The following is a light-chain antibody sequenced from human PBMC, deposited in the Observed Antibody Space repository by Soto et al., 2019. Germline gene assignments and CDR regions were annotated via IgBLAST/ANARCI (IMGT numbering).Light chain of an antibody. CDR2: GAS. Sequence: ETAMTQSPVTLSLSPGERATLSCRASQTVGDNAAWYRQKPGQPPSLLIYGASTRAPGVPARFSGSGSGTDFILTISSLQSEDFGFYFCQQYNNWPLGTFGQGTRVEI. J-gene: IGKJ1*01. CDR1: QTVGDN. CDR3: QQYNNWPLGT. V-gene: IGKV3-15*01.